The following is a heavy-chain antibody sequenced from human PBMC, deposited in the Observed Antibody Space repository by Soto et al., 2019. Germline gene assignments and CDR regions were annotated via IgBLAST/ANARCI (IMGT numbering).Heavy chain of an antibody. CDR1: GFTFTKTL. CDR3: TADLPTLIPQEDS. Sequence: PGGAPRPPFAAPGFTFTKTLLHWVRPGPRKGVELVGRIKNQNDGGTTDYAATVKDRFTISRDDSKNTLYLQMNSLKTEDTGVYFCTADLPTLIPQEDSWGQGTLVTVSS. CDR2: IKNQNDGGTT. V-gene: IGHV3-15*07. D-gene: IGHD4-4*01. J-gene: IGHJ4*02.